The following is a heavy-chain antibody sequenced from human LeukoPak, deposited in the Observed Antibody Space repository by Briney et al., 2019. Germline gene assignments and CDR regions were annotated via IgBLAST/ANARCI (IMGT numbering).Heavy chain of an antibody. D-gene: IGHD6-13*01. CDR2: IYSSGGT. J-gene: IGHJ4*02. CDR1: GGSISSYY. CDR3: ARDGRGYSSSWYFDL. Sequence: SETLSLTCTVSGGSISSYYWSWIRQPAGKGLEWIGRIYSSGGTNHSPSLKSRDTLSVDTSRNQFSLRLSSVTAADTAVYYCARDGRGYSSSWYFDLWGQGTLVTVSS. V-gene: IGHV4-4*07.